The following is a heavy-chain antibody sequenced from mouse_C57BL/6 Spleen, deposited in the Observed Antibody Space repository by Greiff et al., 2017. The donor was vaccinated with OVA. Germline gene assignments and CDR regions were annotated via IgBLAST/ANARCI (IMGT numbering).Heavy chain of an antibody. D-gene: IGHD2-12*01. Sequence: VKLMESGAELVRPGASVTLSCKASGYTFTDYEMHWVKQTPVHGLEWIGVIDPETGGTAYNKKYKGKAILTADKSSSTAYMKLRSLTSADSAVYYCTRLGLYDDDYWGQGTTLTVAS. J-gene: IGHJ2*01. CDR3: TRLGLYDDDY. CDR2: IDPETGGT. V-gene: IGHV1-15*01. CDR1: GYTFTDYE.